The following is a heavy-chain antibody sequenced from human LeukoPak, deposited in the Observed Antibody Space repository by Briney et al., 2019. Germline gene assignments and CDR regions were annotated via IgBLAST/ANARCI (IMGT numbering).Heavy chain of an antibody. CDR2: ISYDGSNK. J-gene: IGHJ5*02. CDR3: ARDSAIVGATWWFDP. V-gene: IGHV3-30-3*01. D-gene: IGHD1-26*01. Sequence: GSLRLSCAASGFTFSSYAMHWVRQAPGKGLEWVAVISYDGSNKYYADSVKGRFTISRDNSKNTLYLQMNSLRAEDTAVYYCARDSAIVGATWWFDPWGQGTLVTVSS. CDR1: GFTFSSYA.